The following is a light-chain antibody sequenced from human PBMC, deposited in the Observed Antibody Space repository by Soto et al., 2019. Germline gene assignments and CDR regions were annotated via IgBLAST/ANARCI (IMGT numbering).Light chain of an antibody. Sequence: PGERVTLSCRASQSISSHLAWYQQKPGQAPRLLMYDASNRATGIPARFSGSGSGTDFTLTISSLEPEDFAVYYCQQRSNWPLTFGGGTKVEIK. CDR1: QSISSH. V-gene: IGKV3-11*01. J-gene: IGKJ4*01. CDR3: QQRSNWPLT. CDR2: DAS.